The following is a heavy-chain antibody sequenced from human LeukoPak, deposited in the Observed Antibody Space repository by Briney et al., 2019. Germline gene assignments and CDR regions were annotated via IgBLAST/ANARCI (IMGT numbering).Heavy chain of an antibody. D-gene: IGHD4-17*01. V-gene: IGHV3-23*01. CDR1: GFTFSSYA. CDR3: AKENYGDSTGGRFQH. CDR2: ISGSGGST. Sequence: GGSLRLSCAASGFTFSSYAMSWVRQAPGKGLEWVSVISGSGGSTYYADSVKGRFTISRDNSKNTLYLQMNSLRAEDTAVYYCAKENYGDSTGGRFQHWGQGTLVTVSS. J-gene: IGHJ1*01.